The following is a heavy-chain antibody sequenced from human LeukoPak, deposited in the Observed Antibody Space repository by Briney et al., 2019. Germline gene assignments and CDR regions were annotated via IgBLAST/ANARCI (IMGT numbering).Heavy chain of an antibody. D-gene: IGHD3-3*01. V-gene: IGHV3-74*01. Sequence: GGSLRLSCAASGFTFSSYWMRWVRQAPGKGLVWVSRINTDGSSTSYADSVKGRFTISRDNAKNTLYLQMNSLRAEDTAVYYCARGLYYDFWSGYYPFDYWGQGTLVTVSS. J-gene: IGHJ4*02. CDR3: ARGLYYDFWSGYYPFDY. CDR1: GFTFSSYW. CDR2: INTDGSST.